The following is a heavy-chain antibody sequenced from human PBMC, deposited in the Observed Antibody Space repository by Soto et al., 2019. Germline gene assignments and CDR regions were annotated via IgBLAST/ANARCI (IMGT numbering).Heavy chain of an antibody. CDR3: ARVLYYDFWSGYFSYDAFDI. D-gene: IGHD3-3*01. V-gene: IGHV3-21*01. CDR1: GFTFSSYS. Sequence: GGSLRLSCAASGFTFSSYSMNWVRQAPGKGLEWVSSISSSSSYIYYADSVKGRFTISRDNAKNSLYLQMNSLRAEDTAVYYCARVLYYDFWSGYFSYDAFDIWGQGTMVTV. CDR2: ISSSSSYI. J-gene: IGHJ3*02.